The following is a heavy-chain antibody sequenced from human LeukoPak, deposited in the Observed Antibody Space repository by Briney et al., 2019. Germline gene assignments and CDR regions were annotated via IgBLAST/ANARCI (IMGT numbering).Heavy chain of an antibody. D-gene: IGHD5-12*01. V-gene: IGHV1-69*13. J-gene: IGHJ6*03. CDR1: GGTFSSYA. CDR2: IIPIFGTA. CDR3: ARAITYYYYYYYMDV. Sequence: SVKVSCKASGGTFSSYAISWVRQAPGQGLEWMGGIIPIFGTANYAQKFQGRVTITADESTSTAYMELSSLRSEDTAVYYCARAITYYYYYYYMDVWGKGTTVTASS.